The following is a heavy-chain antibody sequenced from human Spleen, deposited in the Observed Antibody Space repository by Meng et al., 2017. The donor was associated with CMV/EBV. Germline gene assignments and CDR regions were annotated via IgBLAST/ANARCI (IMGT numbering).Heavy chain of an antibody. J-gene: IGHJ4*02. Sequence: LRLSCTVSGGYISSGGYYWTWIRQHPGKGLEWIGYIYYSGSTYYNLSLKSRVIISVDTSKNQFSLKLSSVTAADTAMYYCVRAAYDTSGYFDFWGQGTLVTVSS. CDR2: IYYSGST. CDR3: VRAAYDTSGYFDF. V-gene: IGHV4-31*03. CDR1: GGYISSGGYY. D-gene: IGHD3-22*01.